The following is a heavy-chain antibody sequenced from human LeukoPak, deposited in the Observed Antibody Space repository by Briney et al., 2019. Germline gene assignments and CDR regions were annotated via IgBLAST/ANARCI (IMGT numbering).Heavy chain of an antibody. Sequence: ASVEVSCKTSGYTFTDYYMHWVRQAPGQGLEWMGWINPNTGGTDYAQMFQGRVTLTRDTSISTAYMEVRRLRSDDTAVYYCARAATGYDILTGYYNGPPDYWGQETLVTVSS. V-gene: IGHV1-2*02. CDR1: GYTFTDYY. CDR2: INPNTGGT. CDR3: ARAATGYDILTGYYNGPPDY. J-gene: IGHJ4*02. D-gene: IGHD3-9*01.